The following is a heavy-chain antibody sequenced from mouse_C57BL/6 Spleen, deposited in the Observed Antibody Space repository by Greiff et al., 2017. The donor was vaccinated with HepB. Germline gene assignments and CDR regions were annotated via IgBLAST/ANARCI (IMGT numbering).Heavy chain of an antibody. V-gene: IGHV1-5*01. J-gene: IGHJ3*01. CDR1: GYTFTSYW. CDR2: IYPGNSDT. D-gene: IGHD5-1*01. CDR3: TRGSTWFAY. Sequence: EVQLQQSGTVLARPGASVKMSCKPSGYTFTSYWMHWVKQRPGQGLECIGAIYPGNSDTSYNQKVKGKAKLTAFTSASTAYMDLSSLTNEDSAVYYCTRGSTWFAYWGQGTLVTVSA.